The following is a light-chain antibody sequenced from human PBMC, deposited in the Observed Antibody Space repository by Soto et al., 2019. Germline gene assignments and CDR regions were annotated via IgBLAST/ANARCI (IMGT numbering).Light chain of an antibody. V-gene: IGKV3-15*01. CDR1: QSINTK. CDR3: QQYDQWWT. J-gene: IGKJ1*01. CDR2: DAS. Sequence: EIVMTQSPATLSVSPGEGATFSCRASQSINTKIAWYQLKPGQAPRLIINDASIRAPGIPARFSGSGSGTEFSLTINSLQSEDFGVYFCQQYDQWWTFGQGTKVDIK.